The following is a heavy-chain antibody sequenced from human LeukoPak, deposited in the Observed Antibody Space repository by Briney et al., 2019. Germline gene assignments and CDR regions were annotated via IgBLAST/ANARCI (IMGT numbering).Heavy chain of an antibody. Sequence: GASVNVSCTASGYTFTSYYMHWVRQAPGQGLEWMGIINPSGGSTSYAQKFQGRVTMTRDTSTSTVYMELSSLRSEDTAVYYCARGYDSSGYYNTLFDYWGQGTLVTVSS. V-gene: IGHV1-46*01. CDR2: INPSGGST. J-gene: IGHJ4*02. CDR1: GYTFTSYY. D-gene: IGHD3-22*01. CDR3: ARGYDSSGYYNTLFDY.